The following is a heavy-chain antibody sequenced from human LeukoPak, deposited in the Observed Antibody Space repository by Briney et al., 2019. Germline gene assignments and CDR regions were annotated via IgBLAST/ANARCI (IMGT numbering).Heavy chain of an antibody. CDR1: GGSFSGYY. V-gene: IGHV4-34*01. Sequence: SETLSLTCAVYGGSFSGYYWSWIRQPPGKGLEWIGEINHSGSTNYNPSLKSRVTISVDTSRNQFSLKLSSVTAAATAVYYCARAKAARPFMDVWGKGTTVTVSS. CDR2: INHSGST. D-gene: IGHD6-6*01. CDR3: ARAKAARPFMDV. J-gene: IGHJ6*03.